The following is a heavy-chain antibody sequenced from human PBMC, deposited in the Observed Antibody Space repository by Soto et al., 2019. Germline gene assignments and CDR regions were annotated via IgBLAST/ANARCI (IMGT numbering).Heavy chain of an antibody. D-gene: IGHD6-13*01. V-gene: IGHV4-4*07. J-gene: IGHJ6*02. CDR2: IYISGST. CDR3: ARVMNSRIAKAAYGMDV. CDR1: GGSISSYY. Sequence: SETLSLTCTVSGGSISSYYWSWVRQPAGKGLEWIGRIYISGSTNYNPSLKSRVTMSVDTSKNQFSLKLSSVTAADTAVYYCARVMNSRIAKAAYGMDVWGQGTTVTVSS.